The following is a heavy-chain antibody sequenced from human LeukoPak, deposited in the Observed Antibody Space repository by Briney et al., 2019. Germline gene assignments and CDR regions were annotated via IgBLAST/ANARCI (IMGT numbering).Heavy chain of an antibody. J-gene: IGHJ5*02. CDR3: ARGADGDRTP. CDR1: GGSISSGDYY. V-gene: IGHV4-30-4*01. D-gene: IGHD1-1*01. Sequence: SETLSLTCTVSGGSISSGDYYWSWIRQPPGKGLEWIGYIYNSGSTSYNPSLKRRATISLDTSRNQFSLSLISVTAADTAMYFCARGADGDRTPWGQGTLVTVSS. CDR2: IYNSGST.